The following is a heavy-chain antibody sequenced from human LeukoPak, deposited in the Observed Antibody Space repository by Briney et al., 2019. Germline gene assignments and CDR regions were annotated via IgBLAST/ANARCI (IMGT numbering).Heavy chain of an antibody. D-gene: IGHD1-26*01. Sequence: GESLKISCRGSGYSFTNYWIGWVRHMAGKGMEWMGIIYPGDSDTRYAPSFQGQVTISADKSISTAYLQWSSLKASDTAIYYCARRGWASGYFEYWGQGTLVTVSS. CDR1: GYSFTNYW. V-gene: IGHV5-51*01. CDR3: ARRGWASGYFEY. J-gene: IGHJ4*02. CDR2: IYPGDSDT.